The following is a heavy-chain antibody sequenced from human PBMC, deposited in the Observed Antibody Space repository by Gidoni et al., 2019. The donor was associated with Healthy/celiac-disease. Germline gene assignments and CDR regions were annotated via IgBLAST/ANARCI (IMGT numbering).Heavy chain of an antibody. CDR3: ASLAPTVGGDY. V-gene: IGHV4-39*01. Sequence: QLQLQESCPGLVKPSEPVSLTCTVAGGSISSSSYYWCWIRQPPGKGLEWIGSIYYSWSTYYNPSLKSRVTISVDTSKNQFSLKLSSVTAADTAVYYCASLAPTVGGDYWGQGTLVTVSS. J-gene: IGHJ4*02. D-gene: IGHD4-17*01. CDR1: GGSISSSSYY. CDR2: IYYSWST.